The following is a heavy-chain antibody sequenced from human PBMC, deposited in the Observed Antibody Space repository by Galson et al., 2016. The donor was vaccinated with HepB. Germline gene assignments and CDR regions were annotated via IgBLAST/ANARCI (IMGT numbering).Heavy chain of an antibody. J-gene: IGHJ5*02. CDR1: GFTFSRSG. CDR3: ARVPHASGWAAHYFDA. CDR2: IWSDGSNR. V-gene: IGHV3-33*01. D-gene: IGHD6-19*01. Sequence: SLRLSCAVSGFTFSRSGMHWVRQAPGKGLEWVSVIWSDGSNRYYADSVQGRFTISRDNSKNTLFLQMNSLRAEDTAVYFCARVPHASGWAAHYFDAWGQGTLVTVSS.